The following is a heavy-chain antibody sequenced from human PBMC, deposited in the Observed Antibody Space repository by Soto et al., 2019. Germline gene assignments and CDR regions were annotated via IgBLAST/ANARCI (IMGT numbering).Heavy chain of an antibody. J-gene: IGHJ4*02. CDR3: ARALGDSYGSVHDC. Sequence: QVQLVESGGGVVQPGRSLRLSCAASGFSFSSYDMHWVRQAPGKGLEWVAVIWYDGSNKYCADSVKGRFTISRDNSKNTLYLQMNSLRAEDTAVYYCARALGDSYGSVHDCWGQGTLVTVSS. CDR1: GFSFSSYD. CDR2: IWYDGSNK. V-gene: IGHV3-33*01. D-gene: IGHD5-18*01.